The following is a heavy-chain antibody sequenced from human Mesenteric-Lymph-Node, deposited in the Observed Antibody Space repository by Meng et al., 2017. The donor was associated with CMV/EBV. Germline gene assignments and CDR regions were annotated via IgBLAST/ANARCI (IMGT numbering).Heavy chain of an antibody. D-gene: IGHD6-6*01. CDR3: ARDTQRRYSSSSPRDFDF. Sequence: ASVKVSCKASGYTFTNYGISWVRQAPGQGLEWTGWISPYNGDTNYAQKLQDRVTMTTDTSTSTAYMELRSLRSDDTAVYYCARDTQRRYSSSSPRDFDFWGQGTQVTVSS. J-gene: IGHJ4*02. CDR1: GYTFTNYG. CDR2: ISPYNGDT. V-gene: IGHV1-18*01.